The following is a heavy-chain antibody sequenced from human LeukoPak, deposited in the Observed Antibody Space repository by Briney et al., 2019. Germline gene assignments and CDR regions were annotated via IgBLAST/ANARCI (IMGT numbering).Heavy chain of an antibody. D-gene: IGHD2/OR15-2a*01. CDR1: GFTFSSYS. V-gene: IGHV3-7*01. Sequence: GGSLRLSCAASGFTFSSYSMNWVRQAPGKGPEWVANIKQDGSERYYVESVKGRFTITRDNAKNSLYLQMNSLRAEDTAVYYCARDGGHSTDLDYWGQGTLVTVSS. CDR2: IKQDGSER. J-gene: IGHJ4*02. CDR3: ARDGGHSTDLDY.